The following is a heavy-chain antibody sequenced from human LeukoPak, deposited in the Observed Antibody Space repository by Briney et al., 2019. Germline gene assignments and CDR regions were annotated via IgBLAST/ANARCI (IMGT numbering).Heavy chain of an antibody. CDR1: GFTFSDYY. CDR2: ISTGSTYT. Sequence: GGSLRLSCAASGFTFSDYYMTWIRQAPGKGLEWLSYISTGSTYTNYANSVKGRFTISRDNAKNSLYLQLNSLGAEDTAVYYCTREDNWYFDLWGRGTLVTVSS. V-gene: IGHV3-11*05. CDR3: TREDNWYFDL. J-gene: IGHJ2*01.